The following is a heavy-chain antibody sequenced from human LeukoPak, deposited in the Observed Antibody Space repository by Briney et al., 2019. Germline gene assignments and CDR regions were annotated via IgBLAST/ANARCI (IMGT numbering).Heavy chain of an antibody. CDR3: ARDANYYFDY. D-gene: IGHD3-16*01. CDR1: GFTFSSYG. CDR2: IWYDGTNK. Sequence: GGSLRLSCAASGFTFSSYGMHWVRQAPGKGLEWVALIWYDGTNKYYGDSVKGRFTISRDNSKNTLYPQMNSLRAEDTAVYFCARDANYYFDYWGQGSLVTVSS. J-gene: IGHJ4*02. V-gene: IGHV3-33*01.